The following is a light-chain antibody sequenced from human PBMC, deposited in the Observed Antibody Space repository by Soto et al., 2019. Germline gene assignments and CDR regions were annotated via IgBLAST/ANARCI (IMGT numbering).Light chain of an antibody. Sequence: EIVLTQSPGTLSLSPGERATLSCRASQSVSSSYLAWYQQKPGQAPRLLIYNASNRATGIPTRISGSGSGTEFTLTISSLQSEDFAVYYCQQYNNWPQTFGQGTKVDIK. CDR3: QQYNNWPQT. J-gene: IGKJ1*01. CDR1: QSVSSSY. CDR2: NAS. V-gene: IGKV3D-15*01.